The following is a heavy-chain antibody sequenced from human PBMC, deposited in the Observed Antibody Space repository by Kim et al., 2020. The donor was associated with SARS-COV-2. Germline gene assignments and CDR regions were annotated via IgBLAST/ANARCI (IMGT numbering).Heavy chain of an antibody. V-gene: IGHV4-59*08. J-gene: IGHJ3*02. CDR2: IYYSGST. CDR3: ASFSHTDAFDI. Sequence: SETLSLTCTVSGGSISSYYWNWIRQPPGKGLEWIGYIYYSGSTNYNPSLKSRVTISVDTSKNQFSLKLSSVTAADTAVYYCASFSHTDAFDIWGQGTMVTVSS. CDR1: GGSISSYY.